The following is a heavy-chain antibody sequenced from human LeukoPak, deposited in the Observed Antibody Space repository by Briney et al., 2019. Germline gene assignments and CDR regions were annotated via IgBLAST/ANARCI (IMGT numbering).Heavy chain of an antibody. CDR2: IDHTGIT. V-gene: IGHV4-59*01. J-gene: IGHJ4*02. D-gene: IGHD5-18*01. CDR1: DDSITIYY. Sequence: SETLSLTCTVSDDSITIYYWSWIRQPPGKGLEWIGYIDHTGITNYNPSLHSRVTISRDTSKNHFSLELSSATAADTAVYYCARHMQLSYPQNTAIDYWGQGTLVTVSS. CDR3: ARHMQLSYPQNTAIDY.